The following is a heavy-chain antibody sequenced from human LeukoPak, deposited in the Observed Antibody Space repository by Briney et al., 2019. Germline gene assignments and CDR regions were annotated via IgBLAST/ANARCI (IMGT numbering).Heavy chain of an antibody. CDR2: IYYSGRT. D-gene: IGHD1-26*01. CDR3: ARIVGASDY. J-gene: IGHJ4*02. CDR1: GGSISSSSYD. V-gene: IGHV4-39*01. Sequence: ETLSLTCPVSGGSISSSSYDWGWIRPPPGKGLEWIGRIYYSGRTYYNPSDKSRVTITVDPYKNQFSLKLSSVTAADTAVYYCARIVGASDYWGQGTLVTVSS.